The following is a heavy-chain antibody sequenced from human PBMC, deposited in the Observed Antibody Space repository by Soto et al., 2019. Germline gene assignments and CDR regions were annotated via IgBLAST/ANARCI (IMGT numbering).Heavy chain of an antibody. CDR2: ISGSGGST. CDR3: SKGGVAVAGITFSS. D-gene: IGHD6-19*01. V-gene: IGHV3-23*01. Sequence: EVQLLESGGGLVQPGGSLRLSCAASGFTFSSYAMSWVRQAPGKGLEWVSAISGSGGSTYYADSVKGRFTISRDNSKNTLYLQMNRLRAEDTDVYYCSKGGVAVAGITFSSWGQGTLVTVSS. J-gene: IGHJ4*02. CDR1: GFTFSSYA.